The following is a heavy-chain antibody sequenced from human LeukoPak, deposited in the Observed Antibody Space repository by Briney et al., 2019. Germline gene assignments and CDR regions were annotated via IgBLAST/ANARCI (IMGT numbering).Heavy chain of an antibody. V-gene: IGHV3-7*01. J-gene: IGHJ4*02. D-gene: IGHD6-13*01. CDR3: AREWQGGRAAAGTRIEGDY. CDR2: IKQDGSEK. CDR1: GFSVSVYW. Sequence: GGSLRLSCAVSGFSVSVYWMTWVRQAPGKGLEWVANIKQDGSEKNYVDSVKGRFSIYRDNAENSLFLQINSRRVEDTAFYYCAREWQGGRAAAGTRIEGDYWGQGTLVAVSS.